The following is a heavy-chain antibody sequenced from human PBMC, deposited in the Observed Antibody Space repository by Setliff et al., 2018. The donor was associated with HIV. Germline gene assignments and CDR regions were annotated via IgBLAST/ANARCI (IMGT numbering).Heavy chain of an antibody. CDR1: GFTFSSAW. CDR3: AKELGFWSGYSGPPLAY. CDR2: ISIGSGGAI. Sequence: GGSLRLSCAASGFTFSSAWMGWVRQAPGRGLEWVSSISIGSGGAIDYADSVQGRFTISRDNSKNTLYLQMNSLRAEDTAVYYCAKELGFWSGYSGPPLAYWGQGTLVTVSS. D-gene: IGHD3-3*01. V-gene: IGHV3-21*01. J-gene: IGHJ4*02.